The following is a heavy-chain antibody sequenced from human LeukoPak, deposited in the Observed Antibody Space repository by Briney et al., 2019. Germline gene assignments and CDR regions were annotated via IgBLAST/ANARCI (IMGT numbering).Heavy chain of an antibody. J-gene: IGHJ4*02. CDR2: ICGSGGST. D-gene: IGHD3-22*01. CDR3: AKDRYYDNTGDHYESEY. V-gene: IGHV3-23*01. CDR1: GFTLSSYA. Sequence: GGALRLSCAASGFTLSSYAMSWGRQAPGEGVGGGSAICGSGGSTYSADSVKGRFTISSDNSKNTLYLQMNSLRAEDTAVYYCAKDRYYDNTGDHYESEYWGQGTLVTVSS.